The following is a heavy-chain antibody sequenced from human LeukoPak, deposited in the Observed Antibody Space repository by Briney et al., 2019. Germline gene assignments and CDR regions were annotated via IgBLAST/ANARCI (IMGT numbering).Heavy chain of an antibody. Sequence: GGSLRLSCAASGFTFSSYGMHWVRQAPGKGLEWVANIKQDGSEKYYVDSVKGRFTISRDNAKNSLYLQMNSLRAEDTAVYYCARSRPPMEDYWGQGTLVTVSS. V-gene: IGHV3-7*03. CDR2: IKQDGSEK. D-gene: IGHD1-1*01. CDR1: GFTFSSYG. J-gene: IGHJ4*02. CDR3: ARSRPPMEDY.